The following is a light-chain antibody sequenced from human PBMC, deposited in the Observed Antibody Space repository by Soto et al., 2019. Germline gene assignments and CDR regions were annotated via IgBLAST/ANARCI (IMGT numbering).Light chain of an antibody. CDR1: QSVSSY. CDR3: QQRSNWLT. V-gene: IGKV3-11*01. J-gene: IGKJ3*01. CDR2: DAS. Sequence: EIVLTQSPATLSLSPGERATLSCRASQSVSSYLAWYQQKPGQAPSLLLYDASNRATGIPARFRGSGSGTDFTLTISSLEPEEFEVYYCQQRSNWLTFGPGTKVDIK.